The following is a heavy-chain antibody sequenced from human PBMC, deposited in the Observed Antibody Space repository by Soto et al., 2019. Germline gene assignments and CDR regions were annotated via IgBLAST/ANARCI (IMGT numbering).Heavy chain of an antibody. V-gene: IGHV3-23*01. CDR1: GFTFSSYA. CDR3: AKDNPPPIAARPTRFDY. Sequence: PGGSLRLSCAASGFTFSSYAMSWVRQAPGKGLEWVSAISGSGGSTYYADSVKGRFTISRDNSKNTLYLQMNSLRAEDTAVYYCAKDNPPPIAARPTRFDYWGQGTLVTV. D-gene: IGHD6-6*01. J-gene: IGHJ4*02. CDR2: ISGSGGST.